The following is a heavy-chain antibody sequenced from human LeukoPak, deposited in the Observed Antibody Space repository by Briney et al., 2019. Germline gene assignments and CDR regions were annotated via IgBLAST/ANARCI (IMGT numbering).Heavy chain of an antibody. CDR2: ISAYNGNT. CDR1: GYTFTSYG. CDR3: ARDAAYCGADCPDPYYYYYMDV. Sequence: ASVKVSCXASGYTFTSYGISWVRQAPGQGLVWMGWISAYNGNTNYAQKLQGRVTMTTDTSTSTAYMELRSLRSDDTAVYYCARDAAYCGADCPDPYYYYYMDVWGKGTTVTVSS. D-gene: IGHD2-21*02. J-gene: IGHJ6*03. V-gene: IGHV1-18*01.